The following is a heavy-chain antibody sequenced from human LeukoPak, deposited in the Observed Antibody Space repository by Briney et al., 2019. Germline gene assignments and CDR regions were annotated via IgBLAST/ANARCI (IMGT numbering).Heavy chain of an antibody. CDR1: GFTFSSYA. D-gene: IGHD3-22*01. V-gene: IGHV3-23*01. CDR2: ISGSGGST. Sequence: GGSLRLSCAASGFTFSSYAMSWVRQAPGKGLEWVSAISGSGGSTYYADSVKGRFTISRDNSKNTLYLQMNSLRAEDTAVYYCAKGVGVTGYYYMDVWGKGTTVTVSS. CDR3: AKGVGVTGYYYMDV. J-gene: IGHJ6*03.